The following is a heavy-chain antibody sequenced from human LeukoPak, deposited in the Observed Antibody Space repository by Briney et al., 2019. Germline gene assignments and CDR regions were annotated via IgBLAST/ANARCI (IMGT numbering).Heavy chain of an antibody. J-gene: IGHJ4*02. CDR2: INPSGGST. CDR3: ARDSGLTTVTPKYYFDY. CDR1: GYTFSSYY. D-gene: IGHD4-17*01. Sequence: ASVKVSCKAFGYTFSSYYMHWVRQAPGQGPEWMGIINPSGGSTSYAQKFQGRVTMTRDTSTSTVYMELTSLRSEDTAVYYCARDSGLTTVTPKYYFDYWGQGTLVTVSP. V-gene: IGHV1-46*01.